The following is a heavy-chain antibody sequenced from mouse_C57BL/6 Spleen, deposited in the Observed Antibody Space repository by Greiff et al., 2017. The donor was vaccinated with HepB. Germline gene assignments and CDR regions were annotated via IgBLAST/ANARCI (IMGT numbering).Heavy chain of an antibody. D-gene: IGHD1-1*01. CDR3: AKPSILTTVVATDWYFDV. V-gene: IGHV2-3*01. Sequence: VQLQQSGPGLVAPSQSLSITCTVSGFSLTSYGVSWVRQPPGKGLEWLGVKWGDGSTNYHSALISRLSISKDNSKSQVFLKLNSLQTDDTATYYCAKPSILTTVVATDWYFDVWGTGTTVTVSS. CDR2: KWGDGST. J-gene: IGHJ1*03. CDR1: GFSLTSYG.